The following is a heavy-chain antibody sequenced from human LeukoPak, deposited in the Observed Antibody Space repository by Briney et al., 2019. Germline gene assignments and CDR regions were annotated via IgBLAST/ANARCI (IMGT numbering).Heavy chain of an antibody. D-gene: IGHD1-26*01. Sequence: SETLSLTCSVSGGSISELSYYWGWVRQPPGRGLEWVGNIYYSGSTYNNTSLDRRFAISVASSRTQFSLKLTSVTATDTAVYYCSRQGVVGATGFDFWGQGILVTVSS. CDR3: SRQGVVGATGFDF. CDR2: IYYSGST. J-gene: IGHJ4*02. V-gene: IGHV4-39*01. CDR1: GGSISELSYY.